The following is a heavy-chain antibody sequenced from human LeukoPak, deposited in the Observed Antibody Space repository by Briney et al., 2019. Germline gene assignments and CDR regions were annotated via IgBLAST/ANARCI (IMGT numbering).Heavy chain of an antibody. J-gene: IGHJ2*01. Sequence: GGSLRLSCAASGFTFSSYSMNWVRQAPGKGLEWVANIKQDGSEKYYVDSVKGRFTISRDNAKNSLYLQMNSLRAEDTAVYYCAKTGLGGWYFDLWGRGTLVTVSS. D-gene: IGHD3/OR15-3a*01. V-gene: IGHV3-7*03. CDR2: IKQDGSEK. CDR3: AKTGLGGWYFDL. CDR1: GFTFSSYS.